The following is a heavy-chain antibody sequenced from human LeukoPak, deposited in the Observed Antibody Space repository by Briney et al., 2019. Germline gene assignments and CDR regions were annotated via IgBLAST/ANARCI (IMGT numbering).Heavy chain of an antibody. D-gene: IGHD6-13*01. Sequence: SVKVSCKASGGTFSSYAISWVRQALGQGLEWMGGIIPIFGTANYAQKFQGRVTTTADESTSTAYMELSSLRSEDTAVYYCARDKAAVYFDYWGQGTLVTVSS. J-gene: IGHJ4*02. CDR3: ARDKAAVYFDY. CDR1: GGTFSSYA. CDR2: IIPIFGTA. V-gene: IGHV1-69*01.